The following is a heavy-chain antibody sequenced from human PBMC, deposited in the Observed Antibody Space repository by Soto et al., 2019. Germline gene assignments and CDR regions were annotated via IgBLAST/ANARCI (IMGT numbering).Heavy chain of an antibody. V-gene: IGHV4-61*01. D-gene: IGHD6-13*01. CDR2: IYYSGST. Sequence: QVQLQESGPGLVKPSETLSLTCTVSGGSVSSGSYYWSWIRQPPGKGLEWIGYIYYSGSTNYNPPHESRLSISVDTSKNQFSLKLSSVTAADTAVYYCASAIAAAALGWFDPWGQGTLVTVSS. CDR3: ASAIAAAALGWFDP. CDR1: GGSVSSGSYY. J-gene: IGHJ5*02.